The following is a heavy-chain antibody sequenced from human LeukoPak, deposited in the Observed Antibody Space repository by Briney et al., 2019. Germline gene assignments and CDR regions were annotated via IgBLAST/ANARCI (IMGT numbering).Heavy chain of an antibody. CDR3: AISDYGDYYFDY. CDR1: GFTFSSYA. Sequence: GGSLRLSCAASGFTFSSYAMHWVRQAPGKGLEWVAVISYDGSNKYYADSVKGRFTISRDNSKNTLYLQMNSLRAEDTAVYYCAISDYGDYYFDYWGQGTLVTVSS. D-gene: IGHD4-17*01. J-gene: IGHJ4*02. CDR2: ISYDGSNK. V-gene: IGHV3-30*04.